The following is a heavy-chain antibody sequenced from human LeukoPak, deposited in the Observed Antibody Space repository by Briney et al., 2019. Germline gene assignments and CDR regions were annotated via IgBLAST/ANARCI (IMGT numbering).Heavy chain of an antibody. Sequence: PGGSLRLSCAASGLSFSDFVISWVRQAPGKGLQWVSDISGSGTRTYYADSVKGRFTISRDNFKNTLYLQMNSLRAEDTAVYYCAKARREGLLQLTAHDAFDIWGQGTMVTVSS. CDR1: GLSFSDFV. CDR3: AKARREGLLQLTAHDAFDI. V-gene: IGHV3-23*01. D-gene: IGHD5-24*01. J-gene: IGHJ3*02. CDR2: ISGSGTRT.